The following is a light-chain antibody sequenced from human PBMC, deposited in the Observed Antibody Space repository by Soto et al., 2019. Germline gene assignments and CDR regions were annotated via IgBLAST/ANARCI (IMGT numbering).Light chain of an antibody. V-gene: IGKV1-27*01. CDR1: QGISNY. J-gene: IGKJ1*01. CDR2: AAS. CDR3: QKYNSAPSRT. Sequence: DIQMTQSTSSLSASVGDRVTITCRASQGISNYLAWYQQKPGKVPKLLIYAASTLQSGVPSRFSGSGSGTDFTLTISSLQPEDVATYYCQKYNSAPSRTFGQGTKVEIK.